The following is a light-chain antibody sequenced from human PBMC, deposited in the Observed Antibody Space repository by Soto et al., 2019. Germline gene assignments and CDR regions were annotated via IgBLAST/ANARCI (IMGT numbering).Light chain of an antibody. Sequence: EVVLTQSPGTLSLSPGDRATLSCRASQSVSSSYLAWYQQKLGQAPRLLIYGASTRATGIPDRFSGIGSGTDFTLTISRLDPEDFAVYFCQHYGGSEYTFGQGTKLEIK. CDR2: GAS. J-gene: IGKJ2*01. CDR3: QHYGGSEYT. V-gene: IGKV3-20*01. CDR1: QSVSSSY.